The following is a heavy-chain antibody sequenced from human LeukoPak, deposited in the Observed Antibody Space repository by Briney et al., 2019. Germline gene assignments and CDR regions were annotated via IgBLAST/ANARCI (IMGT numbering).Heavy chain of an antibody. CDR3: ARRFLRRQGKYYDFWSGSHYFDY. Sequence: PSETLSLTCTVSGGSLSSSSHFWGWIRQPPGKGLEWIGTISYSGNALYNPSLKSRVTISVDTSKNQFSLKLSSVTAADTAVYYCARRFLRRQGKYYDFWSGSHYFDYWGQGTLVTVSS. J-gene: IGHJ4*02. CDR2: ISYSGNA. V-gene: IGHV4-39*07. CDR1: GGSLSSSSHF. D-gene: IGHD3-3*01.